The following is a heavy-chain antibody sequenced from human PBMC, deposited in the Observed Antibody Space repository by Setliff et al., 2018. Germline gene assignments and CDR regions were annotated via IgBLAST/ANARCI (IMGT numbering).Heavy chain of an antibody. CDR3: TTGPQIAVAGYEAYFDY. Sequence: PSETLSLTCTVSGDSIDTDIWWSWVRQAPGKGLEWVGRIKGQTDGGTTDYAAPVKGRFTISRDDSKNTLYLQMNSLKTEDTAVYYCTTGPQIAVAGYEAYFDYWGQGTLVTVSS. CDR2: IKGQTDGGTT. J-gene: IGHJ4*02. D-gene: IGHD6-19*01. CDR1: GDSIDTDIW. V-gene: IGHV3-15*01.